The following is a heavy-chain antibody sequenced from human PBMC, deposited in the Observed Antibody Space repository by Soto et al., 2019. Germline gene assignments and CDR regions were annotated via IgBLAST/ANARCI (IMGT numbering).Heavy chain of an antibody. D-gene: IGHD6-13*01. CDR2: TYYRSTWND. CDR3: ARELGTSWSPYYYYYSMDV. Sequence: QVQLQQSGPGLVRPSQTLSLTCAISGGSVSSNNAAWTWIRQSPWRGLEWLGRTYYRSTWNDDYAVSLKGQITINPDTSKNQFSLQLNSVTPEDTAVYYCARELGTSWSPYYYYYSMDVWGQGTTVTVSS. J-gene: IGHJ6*03. V-gene: IGHV6-1*01. CDR1: GGSVSSNNAA.